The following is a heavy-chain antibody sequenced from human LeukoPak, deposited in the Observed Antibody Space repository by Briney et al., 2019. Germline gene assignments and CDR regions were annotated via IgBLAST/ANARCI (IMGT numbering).Heavy chain of an antibody. CDR3: AKTPTDYYDSSGDY. D-gene: IGHD3-22*01. J-gene: IGHJ4*02. Sequence: GGSLRLSCAASGFTFSSYAMSWVRQAPWKGLEWVSAISGSGGSAYYADSVKGRFTISRDNSKNTLYLQMNSLRAEDTAVYYCAKTPTDYYDSSGDYWGQGTLVTVSS. V-gene: IGHV3-23*01. CDR2: ISGSGGSA. CDR1: GFTFSSYA.